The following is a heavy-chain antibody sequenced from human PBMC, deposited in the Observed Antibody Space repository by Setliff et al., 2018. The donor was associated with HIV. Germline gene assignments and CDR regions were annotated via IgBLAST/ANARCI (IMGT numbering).Heavy chain of an antibody. Sequence: ASVKVSCKISGYTLTELSIHWVRQDPGKGLEWVANFDPEDGETFYAQKFQGRLTMTEDTSTDTAYMELSSLRSDDTAMYYCATDPGYSSTWYPESFQHWGQGTVVTVSS. CDR1: GYTLTELS. J-gene: IGHJ1*01. CDR3: ATDPGYSSTWYPESFQH. D-gene: IGHD6-13*01. CDR2: FDPEDGET. V-gene: IGHV1-24*01.